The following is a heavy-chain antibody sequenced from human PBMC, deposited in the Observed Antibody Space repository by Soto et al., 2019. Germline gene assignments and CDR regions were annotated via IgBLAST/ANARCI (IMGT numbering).Heavy chain of an antibody. CDR3: ARMESFGSLNWFDP. V-gene: IGHV1-8*01. Sequence: ASVKVSCKTSGYTFTNNDVSWVRQATGQGLEWMGWMNPGSGDTGYAQKFQGRVTMTRDISIATAYMELNSLTSEDTAIYYCARMESFGSLNWFDPWGQGTLVTVSS. CDR1: GYTFTNND. D-gene: IGHD5-18*01. CDR2: MNPGSGDT. J-gene: IGHJ5*02.